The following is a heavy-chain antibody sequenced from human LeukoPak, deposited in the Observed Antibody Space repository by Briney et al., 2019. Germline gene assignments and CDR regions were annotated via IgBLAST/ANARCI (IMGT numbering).Heavy chain of an antibody. J-gene: IGHJ4*02. V-gene: IGHV3-48*03. CDR2: ISSSGSTI. CDR1: GITFSSYE. Sequence: GGSLRLSCAASGITFSSYEMNWVRQAPGKGLEWVSYISSSGSTIYYADSVKGRFTISRDNAKNSLYLQMNSLRAEDTAVYYCARDKDSSGYYYVGVPFDYWGQGTLVTVSS. D-gene: IGHD3-22*01. CDR3: ARDKDSSGYYYVGVPFDY.